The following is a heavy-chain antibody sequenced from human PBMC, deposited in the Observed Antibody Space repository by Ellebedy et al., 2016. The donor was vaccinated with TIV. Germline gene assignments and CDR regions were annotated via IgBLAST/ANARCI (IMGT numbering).Heavy chain of an antibody. J-gene: IGHJ6*02. V-gene: IGHV1-18*01. Sequence: AASVKVSCKSSGYTFIDYGVTWVRQAPGQGLDWMGWVSAYSGNTNYAENLQGRVTMTTDTSTDTAYMKLRSLRSDDTAVYFCARYSGSGTYYRNGMDVWGQGTTVTVSS. D-gene: IGHD3-10*01. CDR1: GYTFIDYG. CDR3: ARYSGSGTYYRNGMDV. CDR2: VSAYSGNT.